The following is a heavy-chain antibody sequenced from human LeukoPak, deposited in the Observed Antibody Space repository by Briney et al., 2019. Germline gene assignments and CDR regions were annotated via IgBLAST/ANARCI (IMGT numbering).Heavy chain of an antibody. CDR2: IIPIFGTA. V-gene: IGHV1-69*06. D-gene: IGHD4-11*01. CDR1: GGTFSSYA. CDR3: AREGGMTTVTTTAFGYYYYYMDV. J-gene: IGHJ6*03. Sequence: SVKVSCKASGGTFSSYAISWVRQAPGQGLEWMGGIIPIFGTANYAQKFQGRVTITADKSTSTAYMELSSLRSEDTAVYYCAREGGMTTVTTTAFGYYYYYMDVWGKGTTVTVSS.